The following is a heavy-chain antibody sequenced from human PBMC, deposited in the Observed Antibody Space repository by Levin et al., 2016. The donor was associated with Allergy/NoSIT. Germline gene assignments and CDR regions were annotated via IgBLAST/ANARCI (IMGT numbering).Heavy chain of an antibody. V-gene: IGHV1-3*04. CDR2: INTANGNT. CDR3: AKMPNDYSNDVPFDD. J-gene: IGHJ4*02. CDR1: GYTFTSSA. D-gene: IGHD4-11*01. Sequence: ASVKVSCKASGYTFTSSAIHWVRQAPGQSFEWMGWINTANGNTKYSQKFQGRLYITRNTSASTVDMEVNNLRSEDTAVYYCAKMPNDYSNDVPFDDWGQGTLVTVSS.